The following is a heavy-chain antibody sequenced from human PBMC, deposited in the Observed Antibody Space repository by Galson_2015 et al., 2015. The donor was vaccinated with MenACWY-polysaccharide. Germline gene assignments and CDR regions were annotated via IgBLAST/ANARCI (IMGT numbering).Heavy chain of an antibody. CDR1: GFTFSDHY. J-gene: IGHJ5*02. CDR3: AKDSTDFWSVAGRFDH. CDR2: ARDKPHSYTT. D-gene: IGHD3-3*01. Sequence: SLRLSCAASGFTFSDHYTDWVRQAPGKGLEWVARARDKPHSYTTEYAASVKGRFTVSRDDSKNSLYLQMNSLKTEDTAVYYCAKDSTDFWSVAGRFDHWGQGTLVTVSS. V-gene: IGHV3-72*01.